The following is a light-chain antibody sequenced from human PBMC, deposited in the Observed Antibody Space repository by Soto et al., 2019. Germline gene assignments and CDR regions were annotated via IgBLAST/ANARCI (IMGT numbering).Light chain of an antibody. CDR2: STS. CDR3: QQSYSIPRT. J-gene: IGKJ1*01. CDR1: QSIGSY. Sequence: IRMTQSLSSLSASVGDRITITCRASQSIGSYLNWYQQNPGKAPKLLIYSTSTFQSGVPSRFSGSGSGTDGTITINSLQPEDGETYYGQQSYSIPRTFGQGTKVDIK. V-gene: IGKV1-39*01.